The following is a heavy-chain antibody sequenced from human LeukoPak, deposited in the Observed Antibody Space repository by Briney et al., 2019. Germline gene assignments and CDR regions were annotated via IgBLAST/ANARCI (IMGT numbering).Heavy chain of an antibody. V-gene: IGHV4-59*01. CDR1: GGSISSYY. D-gene: IGHD1-26*01. CDR2: IYYSGST. CDR3: ARVGSGSYPYYYYGMDV. Sequence: SETLSLTCTVSGGSISSYYWSWIRQPPGKGLEWIGYIYYSGSTNYNTSLKSRVTISVDTSKNQFSLKLSSVTAADTAVYYCARVGSGSYPYYYYGMDVWGQGTTVTVSS. J-gene: IGHJ6*02.